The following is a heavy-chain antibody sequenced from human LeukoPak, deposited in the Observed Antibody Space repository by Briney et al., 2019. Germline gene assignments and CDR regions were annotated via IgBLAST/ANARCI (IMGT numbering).Heavy chain of an antibody. CDR3: AATSTKLRYFDWPDY. J-gene: IGHJ4*02. Sequence: PGGSLRLSCAASGFTFSDYYMSWIRQAPGKGLEWVSYISSSGSTLYYADSVKGRITISRDNAKNSLYLQMNSLRAEDTAVYYCAATSTKLRYFDWPDYWGQGTLVTVSS. CDR2: ISSSGSTL. CDR1: GFTFSDYY. D-gene: IGHD3-9*01. V-gene: IGHV3-11*01.